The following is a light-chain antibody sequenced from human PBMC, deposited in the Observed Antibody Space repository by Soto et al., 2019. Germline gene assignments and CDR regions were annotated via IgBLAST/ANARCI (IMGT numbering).Light chain of an antibody. CDR1: SSDVGGYNY. Sequence: QSALTQPPSASGSPGQSVTISCTGTSSDVGGYNYVSWYQQHPGKAPKLIIYEVRERPSGVPDRFSGSESGNTASLTVSGLQAEDEADYYCRSYAGCDMFVFGTGTTVTVL. CDR2: EVR. CDR3: RSYAGCDMFV. V-gene: IGLV2-8*01. J-gene: IGLJ1*01.